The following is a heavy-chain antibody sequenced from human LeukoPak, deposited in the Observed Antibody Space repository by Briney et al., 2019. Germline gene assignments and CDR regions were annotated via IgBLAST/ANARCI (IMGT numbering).Heavy chain of an antibody. Sequence: GGSLRLSCAASRFTFDDYTMHWVRQAPGKGLEWVSLISWDGGSAYYADSVKGRFTISRDNSKNSLYLQMNSLRTEDTALYYCAKDLGPRGNDAFDIWGQGKMVTVSS. CDR2: ISWDGGSA. CDR1: RFTFDDYT. J-gene: IGHJ3*02. CDR3: AKDLGPRGNDAFDI. D-gene: IGHD3-16*01. V-gene: IGHV3-43*01.